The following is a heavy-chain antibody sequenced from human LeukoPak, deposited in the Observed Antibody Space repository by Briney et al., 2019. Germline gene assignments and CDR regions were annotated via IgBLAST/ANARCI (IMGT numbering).Heavy chain of an antibody. V-gene: IGHV3-64D*06. CDR3: VRPGGVAGIYSAFDY. Sequence: GGSLRLSCAASGFTFSSNGMNWVRQAPGKGLEYVSTISSNGGSTYHADSVKGRFTISRDNSKNTLYLQMSSLRAEDTAVYHCVRPGGVAGIYSAFDYWGQGTLVTVSS. CDR1: GFTFSSNG. J-gene: IGHJ4*02. D-gene: IGHD6-19*01. CDR2: ISSNGGST.